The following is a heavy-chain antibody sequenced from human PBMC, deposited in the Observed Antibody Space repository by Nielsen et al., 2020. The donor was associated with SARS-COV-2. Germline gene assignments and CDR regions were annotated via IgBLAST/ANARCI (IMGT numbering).Heavy chain of an antibody. Sequence: GGSLRLSCAASGFTFSSYAMHWVRQAPGKGLEYVSAISSNGGSTYYANSVKGRFTISRDNSKNALYLQMNSLRAEDTAVYYCAKGVRTKMATYYYGMDVWGQGTTVTVSS. J-gene: IGHJ6*02. CDR3: AKGVRTKMATYYYGMDV. CDR1: GFTFSSYA. V-gene: IGHV3-64*01. D-gene: IGHD5-24*01. CDR2: ISSNGGST.